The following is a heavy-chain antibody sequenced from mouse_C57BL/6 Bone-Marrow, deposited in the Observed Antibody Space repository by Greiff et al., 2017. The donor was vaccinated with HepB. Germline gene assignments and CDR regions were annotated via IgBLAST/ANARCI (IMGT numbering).Heavy chain of an antibody. V-gene: IGHV14-4*01. Sequence: VQLQQSGAELVRPGASVKLSCTASGFNIKDDYMHWVKQRPEQGLEWIGWIEPENGDTEYASKFQGKATITADTSSNTAYLQLSSLTSEDTAVYYCTSFWVAYWGQGTLVTVSA. J-gene: IGHJ3*01. CDR1: GFNIKDDY. CDR2: IEPENGDT. CDR3: TSFWVAY.